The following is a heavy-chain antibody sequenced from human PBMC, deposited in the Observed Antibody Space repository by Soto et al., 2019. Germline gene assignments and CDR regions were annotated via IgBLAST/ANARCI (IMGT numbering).Heavy chain of an antibody. CDR3: AREATYGMDA. Sequence: SETLSLTCTVSGGAISRFYCSWIRQPPGKGLEWIGYIYYSGSTNYNPSLKSRVTISVDTSKNQFSLKLSSVTAADTAVYYCAREATYGMDAWAQGNTVTISS. CDR1: GGAISRFY. J-gene: IGHJ6*02. V-gene: IGHV4-59*01. CDR2: IYYSGST.